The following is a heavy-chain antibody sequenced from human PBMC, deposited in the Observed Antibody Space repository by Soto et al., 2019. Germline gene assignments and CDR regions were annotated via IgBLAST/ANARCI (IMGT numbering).Heavy chain of an antibody. CDR3: VTVNLVGAAYYFDY. D-gene: IGHD1-26*01. Sequence: SETLSLTCTVSGGSIRNGDYYWGWIRRPPGKGLEWIGYVYYSGTTYSHPSLNSRVSISVDTSENQFSLRLTSVTAAGTAVYYCVTVNLVGAAYYFDYWGPGTLVTVSS. CDR2: VYYSGTT. CDR1: GGSIRNGDYY. J-gene: IGHJ4*02. V-gene: IGHV4-30-4*01.